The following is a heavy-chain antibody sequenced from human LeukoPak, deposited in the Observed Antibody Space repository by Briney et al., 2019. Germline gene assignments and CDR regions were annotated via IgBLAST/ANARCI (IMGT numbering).Heavy chain of an antibody. CDR3: VKGRVCGGYCYSALAN. J-gene: IGHJ4*02. CDR1: VFTFSSYA. Sequence: GGSLRLSCSASVFTFSSYALHSGRQAPGKGLKYVSGISDNGGDTYYEDSVKGRFTISRDNSKNTLYLHMSSLRGEDTAVYFCVKGRVCGGYCYSALANWGQGTLVTVSS. V-gene: IGHV3-64D*09. D-gene: IGHD2-21*02. CDR2: ISDNGGDT.